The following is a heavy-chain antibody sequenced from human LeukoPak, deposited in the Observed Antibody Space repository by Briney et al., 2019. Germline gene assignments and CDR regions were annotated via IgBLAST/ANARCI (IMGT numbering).Heavy chain of an antibody. V-gene: IGHV4-31*03. D-gene: IGHD2-2*01. CDR2: IYYSGST. CDR3: ARGLSLGFIPAATIFDY. J-gene: IGHJ4*02. Sequence: SETLSLTCTVSGGSISSGGYYWSWIRQHPGKGLEWIGYIYYSGSTYYNPSLKSRVTISVDTSKNQFSLKLSSVTAADTAVYYCARGLSLGFIPAATIFDYWGQGTLVTVSS. CDR1: GGSISSGGYY.